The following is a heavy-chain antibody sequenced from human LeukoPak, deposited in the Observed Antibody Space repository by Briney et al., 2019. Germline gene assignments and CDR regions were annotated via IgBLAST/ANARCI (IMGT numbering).Heavy chain of an antibody. J-gene: IGHJ4*02. CDR3: AGSGDIVATKSFGY. D-gene: IGHD5-12*01. Sequence: ASVKVSCKASGYTFTSYGISWVRQAPGQGLEWMGWISAYNGNTNCAQKFQGRVTMTTDTSTSTAYMELRSLRSDDTAVYYCAGSGDIVATKSFGYWGQGTLVTVSS. CDR2: ISAYNGNT. V-gene: IGHV1-18*01. CDR1: GYTFTSYG.